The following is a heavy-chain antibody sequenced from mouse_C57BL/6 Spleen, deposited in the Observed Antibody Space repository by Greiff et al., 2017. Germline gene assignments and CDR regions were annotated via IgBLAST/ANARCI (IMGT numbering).Heavy chain of an antibody. CDR2: IRNKANGYTT. CDR1: GFTFTDYY. V-gene: IGHV7-3*01. CDR3: ARSSHLDY. J-gene: IGHJ4*01. Sequence: EVKVVESGGGLVQPGGSLSLSCAASGFTFTDYYMSWVRQPPGKALEWLGFIRNKANGYTTEYSASVKGRFTISRDNSQSIHYLQMNALRAEDSATYYCARSSHLDYWGQGTSVTVSS.